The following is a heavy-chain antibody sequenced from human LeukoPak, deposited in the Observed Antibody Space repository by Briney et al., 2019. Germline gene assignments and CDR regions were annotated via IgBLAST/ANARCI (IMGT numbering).Heavy chain of an antibody. Sequence: PSETLSLTCTVSGGSISGYYWSWIRQPPGKGLEWIGYIYYSGSTNYNPSLKSRVTISVDTSKNQFSLKLSSVTAADTAVYYCARRSGIYDSSGGLDYWGQGTLVTVSS. V-gene: IGHV4-59*08. CDR1: GGSISGYY. CDR3: ARRSGIYDSSGGLDY. D-gene: IGHD3-22*01. J-gene: IGHJ4*02. CDR2: IYYSGST.